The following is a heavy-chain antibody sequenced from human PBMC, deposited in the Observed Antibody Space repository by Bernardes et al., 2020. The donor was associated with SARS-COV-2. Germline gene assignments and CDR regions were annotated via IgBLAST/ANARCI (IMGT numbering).Heavy chain of an antibody. CDR1: WDSCSTNSAA. CDR3: ARGVNRYFDL. Sequence: SPTRSLTYAISWDSCSTNSAAWHLLRQSPSRGLEWLGRTYYRSKWYNDSAVSVKSRITINSDTSKNQFSLHLNSVTPEDTAVYYCARGVNRYFDLWGRGTLVTVSS. CDR2: TYYRSKWYN. V-gene: IGHV6-1*01. J-gene: IGHJ2*01.